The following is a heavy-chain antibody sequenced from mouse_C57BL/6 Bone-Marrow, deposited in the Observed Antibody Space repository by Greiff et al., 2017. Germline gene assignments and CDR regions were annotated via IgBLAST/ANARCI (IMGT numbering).Heavy chain of an antibody. Sequence: QVQLQQSGPGLVQPSQSLSITCTVSGFSLTSYGVHWVRQPPGKGLEWLGVIWSGGSTDYNAAFISRLSISKDTSKSQVFFKMNGLQADDTAIYYCAKKVHYEYDLPRGYFDVWGTGTTVTVSS. J-gene: IGHJ1*03. CDR1: GFSLTSYG. D-gene: IGHD2-4*01. CDR3: AKKVHYEYDLPRGYFDV. V-gene: IGHV2-4*01. CDR2: IWSGGST.